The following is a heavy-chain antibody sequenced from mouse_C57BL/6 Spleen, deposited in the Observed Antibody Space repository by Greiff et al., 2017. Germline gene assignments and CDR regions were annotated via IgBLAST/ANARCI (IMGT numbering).Heavy chain of an antibody. Sequence: VQLQQSGPELVKPGASVKMSCKASGYTFTDYNMHWVKQSHGKSLEWIGYINPNNGGTSYNQKFKGKATLTVNKSSSADYMELRSLTSEDSAVYYCAYDGYYSAWFAYWGQGTLVTVSA. D-gene: IGHD2-3*01. CDR1: GYTFTDYN. V-gene: IGHV1-22*01. CDR3: AYDGYYSAWFAY. CDR2: INPNNGGT. J-gene: IGHJ3*01.